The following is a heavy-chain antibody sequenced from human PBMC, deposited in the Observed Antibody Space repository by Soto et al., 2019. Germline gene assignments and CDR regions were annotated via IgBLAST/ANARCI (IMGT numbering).Heavy chain of an antibody. V-gene: IGHV4-39*01. CDR3: ARQILWFGELAPNWFDP. D-gene: IGHD3-10*01. CDR2: IYYSGST. Sequence: SETLSLTCTVSGGSISSSSYYWGWIRQPPGKGLEWIGSIYYSGSTYYNPSLKSRVTISVDTSKNQFSLKLSSVTAADTAVYYCARQILWFGELAPNWFDPWGQRTLVTVSS. CDR1: GGSISSSSYY. J-gene: IGHJ5*02.